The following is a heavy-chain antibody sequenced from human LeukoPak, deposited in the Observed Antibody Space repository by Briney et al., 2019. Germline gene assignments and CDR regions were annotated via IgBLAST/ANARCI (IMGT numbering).Heavy chain of an antibody. CDR1: GFTFNSYW. Sequence: PGGSLRLSCAASGFTFNSYWMSWVRQALGKGREWVANIDSEGSEKQYGGSVEGRFSNSRDNDKNKMYLQMNSLRAEDTAIYYCARIYYFGDNNWRYFDNWGQGTLVTVSS. V-gene: IGHV3-7*01. D-gene: IGHD3-10*01. CDR2: IDSEGSEK. CDR3: ARIYYFGDNNWRYFDN. J-gene: IGHJ4*02.